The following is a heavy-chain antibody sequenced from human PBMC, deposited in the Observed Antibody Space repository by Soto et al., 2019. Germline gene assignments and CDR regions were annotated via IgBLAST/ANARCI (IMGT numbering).Heavy chain of an antibody. V-gene: IGHV4-39*01. CDR2: IYYSGST. CDR3: ARRVGYPGGFDP. CDR1: GGSISSSSYY. D-gene: IGHD5-18*01. J-gene: IGHJ5*02. Sequence: QLQLQESGPGLVKPSETLSLTCTVSGGSISSSSYYWGWIRQPPGKGLEWIGSIYYSGSTYYNPSLKSRVNISVDTSKNQFSLKLSSVTAADTAVYYCARRVGYPGGFDPWGQGTLVTVSS.